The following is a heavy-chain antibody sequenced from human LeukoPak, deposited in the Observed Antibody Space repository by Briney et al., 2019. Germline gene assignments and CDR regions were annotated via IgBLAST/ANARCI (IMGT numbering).Heavy chain of an antibody. J-gene: IGHJ4*02. CDR1: GFTFNNYA. D-gene: IGHD3-10*01. CDR2: ISASGGTT. Sequence: QSGGSLRLSCAASGFTFNNYAMSWVRQAPGKGLEWVSAISASGGTTYYADSVKGRFTVSRDNSKNALYLQMNSLRAEDTAVYYCARVRGTIGGYFDNWGQGTLVTVSS. V-gene: IGHV3-23*01. CDR3: ARVRGTIGGYFDN.